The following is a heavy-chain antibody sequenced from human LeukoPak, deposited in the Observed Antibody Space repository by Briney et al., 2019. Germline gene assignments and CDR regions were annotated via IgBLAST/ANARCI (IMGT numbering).Heavy chain of an antibody. CDR3: ARDRSRISSGYYWHFDL. V-gene: IGHV4-34*01. CDR2: INHSGST. Sequence: NPSETLSLTCAVYGGSFSGYYWSWIRQPPGKGLEWIGEINHSGSTNYNPSLKSRVTISVDTSKNQFSLKLSSVTAADTAVYYCARDRSRISSGYYWHFDLWGRGTLVTVSS. D-gene: IGHD3-22*01. CDR1: GGSFSGYY. J-gene: IGHJ2*01.